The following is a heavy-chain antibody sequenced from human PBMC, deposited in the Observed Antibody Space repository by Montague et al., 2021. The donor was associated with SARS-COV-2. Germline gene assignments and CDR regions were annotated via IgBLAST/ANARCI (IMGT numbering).Heavy chain of an antibody. V-gene: IGHV4-59*01. CDR1: GGSISSYY. D-gene: IGHD5-18*01. Sequence: SETLSLTCTVSGGSISSYYWSWIRQPPGKGLEWIGYIYYSGSTNYNPSLKSRVTISVDTSKNQFSLKLSSVTAADTAVYYCASQEVDTAMDRNYYYYGMDAWGQGTTVTVSS. CDR2: IYYSGST. J-gene: IGHJ6*02. CDR3: ASQEVDTAMDRNYYYYGMDA.